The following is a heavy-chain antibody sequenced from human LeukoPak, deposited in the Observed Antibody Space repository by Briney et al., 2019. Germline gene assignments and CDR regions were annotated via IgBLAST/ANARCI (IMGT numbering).Heavy chain of an antibody. J-gene: IGHJ4*02. CDR1: GFTFSSYA. CDR2: ISYDGSNK. Sequence: GGSLRLSCAASGFTFSSYAMHWVRQAPGKGLEGVAVISYDGSNKYYADSVKSRFTISRDNSKNTLYLQMNSLRAEDTAVYYCARGGVMVREQTFDYWGQGTLVTVSS. D-gene: IGHD3-10*01. CDR3: ARGGVMVREQTFDY. V-gene: IGHV3-30*04.